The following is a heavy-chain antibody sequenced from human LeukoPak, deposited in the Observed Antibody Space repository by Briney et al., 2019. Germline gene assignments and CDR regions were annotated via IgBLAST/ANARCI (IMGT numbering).Heavy chain of an antibody. D-gene: IGHD2-2*01. V-gene: IGHV4-39*07. CDR2: IYYSGST. CDR1: GGSISSSSYY. CDR3: ARPRNYCSSTSCPDWFDP. J-gene: IGHJ5*02. Sequence: PSETLSLTCTVSGGSISSSSYYWGWIRQPPGKGLEWIGSIYYSGSTYYNPSLKSRVTISVDTSKNQFSLMVNSVTAADTAVYYCARPRNYCSSTSCPDWFDPWGQGTLVTVSS.